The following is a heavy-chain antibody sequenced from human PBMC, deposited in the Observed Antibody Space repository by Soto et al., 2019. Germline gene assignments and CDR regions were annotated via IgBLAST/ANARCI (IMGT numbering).Heavy chain of an antibody. J-gene: IGHJ5*02. CDR2: IYYSGIT. D-gene: IGHD7-27*01. Sequence: PSETLSLTCTVSGGSVSSSTYYWGWIRQPPGKGLEWIGTIYYSGITYYNPSLQSRVTISVDTSKNQSSLRLSFVTAADAALYFCARQDVRAWGRFDPWGQGTLVTVSS. CDR1: GGSVSSSTYY. CDR3: ARQDVRAWGRFDP. V-gene: IGHV4-39*01.